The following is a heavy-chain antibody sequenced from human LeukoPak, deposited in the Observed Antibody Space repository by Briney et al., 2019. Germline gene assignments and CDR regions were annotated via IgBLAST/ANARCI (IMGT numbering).Heavy chain of an antibody. V-gene: IGHV3-48*04. CDR1: GFTFSSYS. D-gene: IGHD3-3*01. CDR2: ISSSGSTI. CDR3: ARETTYYDFWSGRTAIDY. J-gene: IGHJ4*02. Sequence: PGGSLRLSCAASGFTFSSYSMNWVRQAPGKGLEWVSYISSSGSTIYYAVSVKGRLTISRDNAKNSLYLQMNSLRAEDTAVYYCARETTYYDFWSGRTAIDYWGQGTLVTVSS.